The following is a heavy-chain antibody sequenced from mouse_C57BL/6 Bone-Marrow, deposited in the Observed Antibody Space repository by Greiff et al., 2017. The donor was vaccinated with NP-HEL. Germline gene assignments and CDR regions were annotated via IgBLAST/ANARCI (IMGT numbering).Heavy chain of an antibody. Sequence: GGGLVQPKGSLKLSCAASGFSFNTYAMNWVRQAPGKGLEWVARIRSKSNNYATYYADSVKDRFTISRDDSESMLYLQMNNLKTEDTAMYYCVRSIYYYGSSSYYYAMDYWGQGTSVTVSS. J-gene: IGHJ4*01. CDR2: IRSKSNNYAT. CDR1: GFSFNTYA. D-gene: IGHD1-1*01. V-gene: IGHV10-1*01. CDR3: VRSIYYYGSSSYYYAMDY.